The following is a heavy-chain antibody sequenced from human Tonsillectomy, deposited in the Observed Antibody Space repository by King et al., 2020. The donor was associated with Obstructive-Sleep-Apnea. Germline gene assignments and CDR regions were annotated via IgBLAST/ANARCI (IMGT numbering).Heavy chain of an antibody. V-gene: IGHV4-39*07. Sequence: LQLQESGPGLVKPSETLSLTCTVSGGSISSSSYYWGWIRQPPGKGLEWIGSIYYSGSTYYNPSLKSRVTISVDTSKNQFSLKLSSVTAADTAVYYCARGYDSSGYYQINYFDYWGQGTLVTVSS. D-gene: IGHD3-22*01. J-gene: IGHJ4*02. CDR2: IYYSGST. CDR3: ARGYDSSGYYQINYFDY. CDR1: GGSISSSSYY.